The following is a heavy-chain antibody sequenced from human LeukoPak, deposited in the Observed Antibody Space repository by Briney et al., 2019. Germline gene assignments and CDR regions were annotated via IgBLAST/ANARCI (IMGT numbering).Heavy chain of an antibody. J-gene: IGHJ4*02. D-gene: IGHD1-1*01. V-gene: IGHV4-34*01. CDR3: ARRTTGTTTEGLRIGAFDY. Sequence: SETLSLTCAVYGGSFSGYYWSWIRQPPGKGLEWIGEINHSGSTNYNPSLKSRVTISVDTSKNQFSLKLSSVTAADTAVSYCARRTTGTTTEGLRIGAFDYWGQGTLVTVSS. CDR2: INHSGST. CDR1: GGSFSGYY.